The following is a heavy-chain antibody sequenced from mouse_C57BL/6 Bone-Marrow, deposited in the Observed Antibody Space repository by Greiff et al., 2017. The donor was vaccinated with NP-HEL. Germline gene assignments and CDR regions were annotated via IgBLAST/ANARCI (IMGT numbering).Heavy chain of an antibody. D-gene: IGHD1-1*01. CDR2: INPNNGGT. Sequence: EVQLQQSGPELVKPGASVKMSCKASGYTFTDCNMHWVKQSHGKSLEWIGYINPNNGGTSYNQKFKGKATLTVNKSSSTAYMELRSLTSEDSAVYYCARDYYGSSYIPDWFAYWGQGTLVTVSA. CDR3: ARDYYGSSYIPDWFAY. J-gene: IGHJ3*01. V-gene: IGHV1-22*01. CDR1: GYTFTDCN.